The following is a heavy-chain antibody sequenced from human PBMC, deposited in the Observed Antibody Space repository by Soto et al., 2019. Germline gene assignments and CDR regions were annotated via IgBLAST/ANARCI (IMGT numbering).Heavy chain of an antibody. CDR2: IYYSGST. V-gene: IGHV4-30-4*01. CDR3: VRSGDDYSKHPRDYYYGMDV. CDR1: GGSISSGDYY. Sequence: QVQLQESGPGLVKPSQTLFLTCTVSGGSISSGDYYWSWIRQPPGKGLEWIGYIYYSGSTYYNPSLKSRVTISVDTSKNQFSLKLSSVTAADTAVYYCVRSGDDYSKHPRDYYYGMDVWGQGTTVTVSS. J-gene: IGHJ6*02. D-gene: IGHD4-4*01.